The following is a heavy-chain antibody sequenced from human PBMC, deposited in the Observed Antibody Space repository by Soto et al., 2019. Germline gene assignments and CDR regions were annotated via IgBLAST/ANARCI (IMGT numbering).Heavy chain of an antibody. CDR3: ARTEQLYYYGMDV. CDR1: GYSFTSYW. J-gene: IGHJ6*02. D-gene: IGHD6-13*01. CDR2: IYPGDSDT. V-gene: IGHV5-51*01. Sequence: HGESLKISCKGSGYSFTSYWIGWVRQMPGKGLEWMGIIYPGDSDTRYSPSFQGQVTISADKSISTAYLQWSSLKASDTAMYYCARTEQLYYYGMDVWGQGTTVTVSS.